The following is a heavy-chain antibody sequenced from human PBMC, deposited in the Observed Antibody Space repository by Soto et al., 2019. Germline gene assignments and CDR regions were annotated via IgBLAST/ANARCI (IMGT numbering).Heavy chain of an antibody. V-gene: IGHV3-74*01. J-gene: IGHJ6*02. Sequence: EVQLVESGGALVQPGGSLRLSCAASGFTFTSLWLHWVRQAPGKGLVWVSRLNSDGSSRYYGDSMKGRFTISRDNAITTVCLKMNSLRDEDTAVYYCARGLKNKYGMDVWGQGTTVTVSS. CDR3: ARGLKNKYGMDV. CDR1: GFTFTSLW. CDR2: LNSDGSSR.